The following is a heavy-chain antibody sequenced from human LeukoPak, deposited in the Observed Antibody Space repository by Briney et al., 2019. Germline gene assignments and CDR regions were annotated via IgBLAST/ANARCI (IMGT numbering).Heavy chain of an antibody. Sequence: GGSLRLSCAASGFTFSTYWMSWVRQAPGKGLEWVAVIKQDGTEKYYVDSVKGRFTISRDNAKNSLYLQMNSLRDEDTAVYYCARHQWLVNEGYFDYWGQGTLVTVSS. D-gene: IGHD6-19*01. CDR3: ARHQWLVNEGYFDY. J-gene: IGHJ4*02. V-gene: IGHV3-7*01. CDR2: IKQDGTEK. CDR1: GFTFSTYW.